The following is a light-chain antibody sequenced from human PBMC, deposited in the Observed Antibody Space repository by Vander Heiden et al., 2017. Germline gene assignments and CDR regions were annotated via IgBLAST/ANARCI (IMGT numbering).Light chain of an antibody. V-gene: IGKV3-11*01. CDR2: DGS. CDR1: QSVSSY. Sequence: EIVLTQSPATLSLSPGERATLSCRASQSVSSYLAWYQQKPGQAARILIYDGSNRATGIPARWSGSGSGTDFTLTISSLEPEDFAVYYWQQRSNWPSYTFGQGTKLEIK. CDR3: QQRSNWPSYT. J-gene: IGKJ2*01.